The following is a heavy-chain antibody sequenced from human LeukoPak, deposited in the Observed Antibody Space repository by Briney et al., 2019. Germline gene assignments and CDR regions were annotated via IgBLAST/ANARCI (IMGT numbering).Heavy chain of an antibody. CDR1: GFTFSSYG. CDR3: AKDFGGSLPAFDI. CDR2: IRYDGSNK. D-gene: IGHD1-26*01. V-gene: IGHV3-30*02. Sequence: PGGSLRLSCAASGFTFSSYGMHWVRQAPGKGLEWVAFIRYDGSNKYYADSVKGRFTISRDNSKNTLYLQMNSLRAEDTAVYYCAKDFGGSLPAFDIWGQGTMVTVSS. J-gene: IGHJ3*02.